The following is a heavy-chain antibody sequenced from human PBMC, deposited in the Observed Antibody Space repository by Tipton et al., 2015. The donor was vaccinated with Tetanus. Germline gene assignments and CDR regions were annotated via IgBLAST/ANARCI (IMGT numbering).Heavy chain of an antibody. J-gene: IGHJ5*02. CDR2: IDSDGSGT. CDR1: GFTFSTYW. V-gene: IGHV3-74*01. Sequence: SLRLSCEASGFTFSTYWMHWVRQAPGKGLVWVSRIDSDGSGTTYADSVKGRFTISRDNAKNTLYLQMNSLRAEDTAVYYCARGLNRLYCTSTTCHPNWCDPWGQGTLVTVSS. D-gene: IGHD2-2*01. CDR3: ARGLNRLYCTSTTCHPNWCDP.